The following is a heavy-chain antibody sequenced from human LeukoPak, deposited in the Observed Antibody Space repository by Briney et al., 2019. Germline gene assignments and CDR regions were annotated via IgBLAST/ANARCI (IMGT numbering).Heavy chain of an antibody. CDR2: IHSSGNT. D-gene: IGHD4-23*01. J-gene: IGHJ4*02. CDR1: VFSISTYY. Sequence: SETLSLTCTVSVFSISTYYWSWFRQPAGKGLEWIGRIHSSGNTNYNPSLQSRVSLSIDTSQNQFSLRLTSLTAADTAVYFCARDVGKAYWGQGLLAIVSS. V-gene: IGHV4-4*07. CDR3: ARDVGKAY.